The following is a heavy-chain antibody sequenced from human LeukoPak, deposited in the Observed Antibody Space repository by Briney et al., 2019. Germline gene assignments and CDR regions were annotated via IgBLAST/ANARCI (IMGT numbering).Heavy chain of an antibody. CDR3: ARVHDYYDSSGYPNDAFDI. D-gene: IGHD3-22*01. CDR2: IYYSGST. J-gene: IGHJ3*02. CDR1: GGSISSRSYY. Sequence: SETLSLTCTVSGGSISSRSYYWGWIRQPPGKGLEWIGYIYYSGSTNYNPSLKSRVTISVDTSKNQFSLKLSSVTAADTAVYYCARVHDYYDSSGYPNDAFDIWGQGTMVTVSS. V-gene: IGHV4-61*01.